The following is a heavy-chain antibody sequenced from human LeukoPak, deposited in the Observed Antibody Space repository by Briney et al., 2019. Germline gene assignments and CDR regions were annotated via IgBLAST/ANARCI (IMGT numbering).Heavy chain of an antibody. J-gene: IGHJ4*02. CDR1: GYSFSNYY. V-gene: IGHV5-51*01. CDR3: ASRTGSYYPFDS. Sequence: GESLKISCXGSGYSFSNYYIDWVRQMPGKGLEWMRVMYPGGSDIRYSPSFQGQVTISADKSIDTAYLQWSSLKTSDSAKYYCASRTGSYYPFDSWGQGTLVTVSS. CDR2: MYPGGSDI. D-gene: IGHD1-26*01.